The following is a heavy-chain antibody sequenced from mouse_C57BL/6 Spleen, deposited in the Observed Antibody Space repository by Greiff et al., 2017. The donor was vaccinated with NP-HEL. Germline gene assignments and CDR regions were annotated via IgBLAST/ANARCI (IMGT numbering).Heavy chain of an antibody. J-gene: IGHJ2*01. V-gene: IGHV1-72*01. Sequence: QVQLQQPGAELVKPGASVKLSCKASGYTFTSYWMHWVKQRPGRGLEWIGRIDPNSGGTKYNEKFKSKATLTVDKPSSTAYMQLSSLTSEDSAVYYCASYYYGSSYGRYFDYWGQGTTLTVSS. CDR2: IDPNSGGT. D-gene: IGHD1-1*01. CDR1: GYTFTSYW. CDR3: ASYYYGSSYGRYFDY.